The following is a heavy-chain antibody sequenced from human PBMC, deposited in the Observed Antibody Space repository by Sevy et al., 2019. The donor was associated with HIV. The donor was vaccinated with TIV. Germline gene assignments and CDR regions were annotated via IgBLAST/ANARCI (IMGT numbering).Heavy chain of an antibody. Sequence: GGSLRLSCAASGFTFSSYEMNWVRQAPGKGLEWVSYISSTGSTIYYEDSVKGRFTISRDNAKNSLYLQMSSLRAEDTAVYYCATDAPGSSIVDYWGQGTLVTVSS. J-gene: IGHJ4*02. CDR1: GFTFSSYE. D-gene: IGHD6-13*01. V-gene: IGHV3-48*03. CDR2: ISSTGSTI. CDR3: ATDAPGSSIVDY.